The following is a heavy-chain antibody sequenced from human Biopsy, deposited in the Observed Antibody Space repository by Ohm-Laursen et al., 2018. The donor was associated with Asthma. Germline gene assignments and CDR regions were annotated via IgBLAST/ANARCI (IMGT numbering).Heavy chain of an antibody. J-gene: IGHJ3*02. CDR1: GFSFSNFA. CDR3: VRDGTDDAFDI. V-gene: IGHV3-30*01. D-gene: IGHD1-1*01. Sequence: SLRLSCTASGFSFSNFAIHWVRQAPGKGLEWVGVISKDASTQDYADSVKDRFTIARDNSKNTLDLQMNSLREEDTAVYYCVRDGTDDAFDIWGQGTVVSVSS. CDR2: ISKDASTQ.